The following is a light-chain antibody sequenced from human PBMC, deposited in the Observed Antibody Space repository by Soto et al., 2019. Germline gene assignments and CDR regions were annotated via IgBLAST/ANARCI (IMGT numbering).Light chain of an antibody. J-gene: IGKJ4*01. Sequence: IVLTQSPATLSLSPGDRALLSCKASQSVGTFLAGYQQRPGQAPRLLIYDASNRAAGVPARFSGSGSGTDFALTISSLEPEDSAVYYCQHRDGGPPGAAFGGGTKV. CDR1: QSVGTF. V-gene: IGKV3-11*01. CDR2: DAS. CDR3: QHRDGGPPGAA.